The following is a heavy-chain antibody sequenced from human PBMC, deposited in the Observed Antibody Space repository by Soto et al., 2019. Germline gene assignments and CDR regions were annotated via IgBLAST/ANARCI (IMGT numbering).Heavy chain of an antibody. CDR1: GYTFTSYG. CDR2: ISAYNGNT. D-gene: IGHD1-26*01. V-gene: IGHV1-18*01. Sequence: ASVKVSCKASGYTFTSYGISWVRQAPGQGLEWMGWISAYNGNTNYAQKLQGRITMTTDTSTSTAYTELRSLRSDDTAVYYCARDSGSYYESYYYGMDVWGQGTTVTVSS. J-gene: IGHJ6*02. CDR3: ARDSGSYYESYYYGMDV.